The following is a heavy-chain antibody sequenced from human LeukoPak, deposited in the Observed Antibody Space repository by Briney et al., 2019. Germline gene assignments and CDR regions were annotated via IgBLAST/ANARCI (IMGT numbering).Heavy chain of an antibody. J-gene: IGHJ4*02. D-gene: IGHD3-22*01. CDR1: GFTFAGFA. CDR3: ARVLSYYDSSGYYFSY. V-gene: IGHV3-30-3*01. Sequence: GGSLRLSCAASGFTFAGFAMTWVRQAPGKGLEWVAVISYDGSNKYYADSVKGRFTISRDNSKNTLYLQMNSLRAEDTAVYYCARVLSYYDSSGYYFSYWGQGTLVTVSS. CDR2: ISYDGSNK.